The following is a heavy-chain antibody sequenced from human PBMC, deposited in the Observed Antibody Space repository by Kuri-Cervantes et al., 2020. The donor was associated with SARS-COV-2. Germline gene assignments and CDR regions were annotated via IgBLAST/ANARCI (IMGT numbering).Heavy chain of an antibody. CDR2: IIPIFGTA. CDR3: ARDTRGGLFQPDAFDI. CDR1: GGTFSSYA. Sequence: SVKVSCKASGGTFSSYAISWVRQAPGQGLEWMGGIIPIFGTANYAQKFQGRVTITADESTSTAYMELSSLRSKDTAVYYCARDTRGGLFQPDAFDIWGQGTMVTVSS. J-gene: IGHJ3*02. D-gene: IGHD3-22*01. V-gene: IGHV1-69*13.